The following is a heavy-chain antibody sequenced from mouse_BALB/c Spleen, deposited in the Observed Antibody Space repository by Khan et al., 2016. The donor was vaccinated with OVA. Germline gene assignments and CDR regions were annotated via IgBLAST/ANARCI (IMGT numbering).Heavy chain of an antibody. J-gene: IGHJ3*01. CDR2: INYDGTN. D-gene: IGHD2-14*01. Sequence: EVQLQESGPGLVKPSQSLSLTCSVTGYSITSGYYWNWIRQFPGNKQEWMGYINYDGTNTYNPSLKNRISITRDTSTNPSFLKFISLTTEDTATYDCARAYFRYDETWFAYWGQGTLVTVSA. CDR3: ARAYFRYDETWFAY. CDR1: GYSITSGYY. V-gene: IGHV3-6*02.